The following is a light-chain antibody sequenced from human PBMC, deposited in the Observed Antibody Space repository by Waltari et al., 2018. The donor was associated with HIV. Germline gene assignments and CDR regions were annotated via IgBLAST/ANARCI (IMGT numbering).Light chain of an antibody. Sequence: DIQMTQSPSSLSASVGDRVTIPCQASQDISKSLSWYQQKPGKAPKLLIYDASNLQTGVPSRFSGSGSGTDFACTISSLQPEDIATYFCQKFDNFPPFTFGPGTRVNI. J-gene: IGKJ3*01. CDR2: DAS. V-gene: IGKV1-33*01. CDR3: QKFDNFPPFT. CDR1: QDISKS.